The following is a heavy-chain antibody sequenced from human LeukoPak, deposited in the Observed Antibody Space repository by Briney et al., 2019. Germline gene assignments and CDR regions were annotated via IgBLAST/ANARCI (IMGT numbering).Heavy chain of an antibody. CDR1: GFTFSSYA. CDR3: AKDLPYDSSGSFDY. CDR2: ISGSGGST. V-gene: IGHV3-23*01. D-gene: IGHD3-22*01. Sequence: GESLRLSCAASGFTFSSYAMSWVRQAPGKGLEWVSAISGSGGSTYYADSVRGRFTISRDNSKNTLYLQMNSLRAEDTAVYYCAKDLPYDSSGSFDYWGQGTLVTVSS. J-gene: IGHJ4*02.